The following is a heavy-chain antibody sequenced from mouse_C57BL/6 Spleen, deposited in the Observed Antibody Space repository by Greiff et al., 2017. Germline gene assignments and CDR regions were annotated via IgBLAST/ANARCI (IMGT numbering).Heavy chain of an antibody. CDR1: GYSITSGYY. CDR3: AREGAHYYGSSYPFAY. D-gene: IGHD1-1*01. V-gene: IGHV3-6*01. CDR2: ISYDGSN. J-gene: IGHJ3*01. Sequence: EVKLLESGPGLVKPSQSLSLTCSVTGYSITSGYYWNWIRQFPGNKLEWMGYISYDGSNNYNPSLKNRISLTRDTSKNQFFLKLNSVTTEDTATYYCAREGAHYYGSSYPFAYWGQGTLVTVSA.